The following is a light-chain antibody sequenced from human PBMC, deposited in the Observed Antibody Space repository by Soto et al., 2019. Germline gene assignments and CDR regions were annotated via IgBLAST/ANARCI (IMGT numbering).Light chain of an antibody. V-gene: IGLV1-44*01. CDR2: TNI. J-gene: IGLJ2*01. Sequence: QSVLMQTPSASANPGQRVTISCSGSSSNIGSYTVSCYHQLPRNTPKLLIDTNIPQPSGVPDRFSGSKSGTSASLAISGLQSDDEADYYCAAWDDSRTGRFVFGGGTQLTVL. CDR1: SSNIGSYT. CDR3: AAWDDSRTGRFV.